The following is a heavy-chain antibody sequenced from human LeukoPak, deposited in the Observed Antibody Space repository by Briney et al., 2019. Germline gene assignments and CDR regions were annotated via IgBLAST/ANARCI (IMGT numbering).Heavy chain of an antibody. D-gene: IGHD6-19*01. CDR3: ARDQWLVSYFDY. J-gene: IGHJ4*02. CDR2: ISYDGSNK. CDR1: GFTFCSYA. Sequence: PGGSLRLSCAASGFTFCSYAMHWVRQAPGKGLEWVAVISYDGSNKYYADSVKGRFTISRDNSKNTLYLQMNSLRAEDTAVYYCARDQWLVSYFDYWGQGTLVTVSS. V-gene: IGHV3-30-3*01.